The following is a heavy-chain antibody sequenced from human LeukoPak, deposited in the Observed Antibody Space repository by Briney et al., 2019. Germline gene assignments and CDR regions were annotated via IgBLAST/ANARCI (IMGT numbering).Heavy chain of an antibody. J-gene: IGHJ4*02. CDR1: GFSFSSFA. Sequence: GGSLRLSCAASGFSFSSFAMTWVRQAPGKGLEWVSTIRSNGATAYNADSVKGRFTISRDNSKNTVYLQMNSLRAEDTAVYYCAKGGYSSPFDSWGQGTLVTVSS. CDR3: AKGGYSSPFDS. CDR2: IRSNGATA. V-gene: IGHV3-23*01. D-gene: IGHD6-6*01.